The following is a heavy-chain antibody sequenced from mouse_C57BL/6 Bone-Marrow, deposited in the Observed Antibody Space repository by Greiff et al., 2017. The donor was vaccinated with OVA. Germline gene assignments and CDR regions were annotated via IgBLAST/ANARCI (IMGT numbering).Heavy chain of an antibody. CDR2: IWWDDDK. J-gene: IGHJ3*01. CDR3: ARMEYYGSSPRVFAY. Sequence: ESGPGILQPSQTLSLTCSFSGFSLSTFGMGVGWIRQPSGKGLEWLAHIWWDDDKYYNPALKSRLTISKDTSKNQVFLKIANVDTADTATYYCARMEYYGSSPRVFAYWGQGTLVTVSA. CDR1: GFSLSTFGMG. V-gene: IGHV8-8*01. D-gene: IGHD1-1*01.